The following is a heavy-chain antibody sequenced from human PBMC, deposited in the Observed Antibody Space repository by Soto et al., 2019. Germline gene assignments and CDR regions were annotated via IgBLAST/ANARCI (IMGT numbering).Heavy chain of an antibody. D-gene: IGHD3-3*01. CDR3: ASGQGGPIYDFWSGYSLTGYYYYYMDV. V-gene: IGHV4-39*01. CDR2: IYYSGST. CDR1: GGSISSSSYY. Sequence: SETLSLTCTVSGGSISSSSYYWGWIRQPPGKGLEWIGSIYYSGSTYYNPSLKCRFTISVDTSKNQFSLKLSSVTAADTAVYYCASGQGGPIYDFWSGYSLTGYYYYYMDVWGKGTTVTVSS. J-gene: IGHJ6*03.